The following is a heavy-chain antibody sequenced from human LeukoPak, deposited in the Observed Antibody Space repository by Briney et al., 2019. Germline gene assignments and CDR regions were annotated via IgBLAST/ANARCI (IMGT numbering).Heavy chain of an antibody. V-gene: IGHV4-39*07. Sequence: SETLSLTCTVSGGSISSSSYYWGWIRQPPGKGLEWIGSIYYSGSTYYNPSLKSRVTISVDTSKNQFSLKLSSVTAADTAVYYCARARGGSCYSGCWFDPWGQGTLVTVSS. CDR1: GGSISSSSYY. J-gene: IGHJ5*02. CDR3: ARARGGSCYSGCWFDP. D-gene: IGHD2-15*01. CDR2: IYYSGST.